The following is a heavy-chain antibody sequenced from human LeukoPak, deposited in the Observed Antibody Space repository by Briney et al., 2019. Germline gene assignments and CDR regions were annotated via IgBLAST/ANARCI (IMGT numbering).Heavy chain of an antibody. CDR3: ARGIIGYYFDY. Sequence: ASAKVSCKASGYTFTDFYMHWVRQAPGQGLEWMGLISAYGNTNYAQNLQGRVTMTTDTSTSTAYMELRSLRSDDTAVYYCARGIIGYYFDYWGQGTLVTVSS. D-gene: IGHD2-15*01. CDR1: GYTFTDFY. CDR2: ISAYGNT. J-gene: IGHJ4*02. V-gene: IGHV1-18*04.